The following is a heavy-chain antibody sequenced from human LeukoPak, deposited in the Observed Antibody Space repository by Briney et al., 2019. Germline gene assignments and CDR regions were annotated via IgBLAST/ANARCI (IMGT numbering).Heavy chain of an antibody. CDR1: GFTFDDYA. V-gene: IGHV3-43*02. Sequence: GGSLRLSCAASGFTFDDYAMHWVRQAPGKGLEWVALISGDGGSTYYADSVKGRFTISRDNSKNSLYLQMNSLRTEDTSLYYCANSWGGSYADDAFDIWGQGTMVTVSS. D-gene: IGHD1-26*01. J-gene: IGHJ3*02. CDR2: ISGDGGST. CDR3: ANSWGGSYADDAFDI.